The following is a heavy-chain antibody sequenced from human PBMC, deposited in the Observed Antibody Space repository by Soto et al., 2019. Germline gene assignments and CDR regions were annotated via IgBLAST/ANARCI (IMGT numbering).Heavy chain of an antibody. V-gene: IGHV4-4*02. CDR3: ARVPGYSSSRGPYFDY. CDR1: SGSISSSNW. J-gene: IGHJ4*02. Sequence: PSETLSLTCAVSSGSISSSNWWSWVRQPPGKGLEWIGEIYHSGSTNYNPSLKSRVTISVDKSKNQFSLKLSSVTAADTAVYYCARVPGYSSSRGPYFDYWGQGTLVTVSS. CDR2: IYHSGST. D-gene: IGHD6-13*01.